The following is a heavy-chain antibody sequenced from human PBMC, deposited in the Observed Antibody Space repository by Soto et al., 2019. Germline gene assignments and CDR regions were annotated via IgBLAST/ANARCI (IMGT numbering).Heavy chain of an antibody. CDR3: ARWSIAAPGINYYGMDV. CDR1: GYSFTSYW. D-gene: IGHD6-13*01. CDR2: IDPSDSYT. Sequence: GESLKISCKGSGYSFTSYWISWVRQMPGKGLEWMGRIDPSDSYTNYSPSFQGHVTISADKSISTAYLQWSSLKASDTAMYYCARWSIAAPGINYYGMDVWGQGTTVTVSS. V-gene: IGHV5-10-1*01. J-gene: IGHJ6*02.